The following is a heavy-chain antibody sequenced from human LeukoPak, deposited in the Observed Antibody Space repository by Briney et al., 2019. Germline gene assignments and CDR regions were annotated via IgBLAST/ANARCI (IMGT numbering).Heavy chain of an antibody. CDR3: ARINGYIFYFDY. Sequence: GGSLRLSCAASGFTFSSYAMSWVRQAPGKGLEWVSAISGSGGSTYYADSVKGRFTISRDNSKNTLYLQMNSLRAEDTAVYYCARINGYIFYFDYWGQGTLVTVSS. V-gene: IGHV3-23*01. CDR2: ISGSGGST. CDR1: GFTFSSYA. D-gene: IGHD5-24*01. J-gene: IGHJ4*02.